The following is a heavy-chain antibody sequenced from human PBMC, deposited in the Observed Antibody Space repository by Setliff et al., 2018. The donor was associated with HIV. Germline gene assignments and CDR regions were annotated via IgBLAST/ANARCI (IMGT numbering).Heavy chain of an antibody. D-gene: IGHD3-3*01. V-gene: IGHV1-2*02. Sequence: ASVKVSCKASGYTFTGYYMHWVRQAPGQGLEWMGWINPNGGGTNYAQKFRGRVTMTRDTSINTAHMYLSSLRSDDTAIYFCARGTDFWSGSSNFDYWGQGTQVTVSS. J-gene: IGHJ4*02. CDR1: GYTFTGYY. CDR3: ARGTDFWSGSSNFDY. CDR2: INPNGGGT.